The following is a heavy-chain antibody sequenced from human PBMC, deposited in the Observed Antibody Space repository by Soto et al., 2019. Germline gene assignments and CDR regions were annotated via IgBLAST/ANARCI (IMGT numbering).Heavy chain of an antibody. V-gene: IGHV3-30*18. CDR2: ISYDGSNK. D-gene: IGHD3-10*01. CDR3: AKGHYGSGYYGMDV. Sequence: PGGSLRLSCAASGFTFSSYGMHWVRQAPGKGLEWVAVISYDGSNKYYADSVKGRFTISRDNSKNTLYLQMNSLRAEDTAVYYCAKGHYGSGYYGMDVWGQGTTVTVSS. CDR1: GFTFSSYG. J-gene: IGHJ6*02.